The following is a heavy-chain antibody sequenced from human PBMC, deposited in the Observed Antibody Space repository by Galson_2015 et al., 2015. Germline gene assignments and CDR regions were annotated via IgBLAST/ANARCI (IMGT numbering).Heavy chain of an antibody. V-gene: IGHV3-7*03. Sequence: SLRLSCAASGLIFRNYWMVWVRQTPEKGLEWVAKIRYDGSQTFYVDSVKGRFTISRDNAENSLYLQMNSLRADDTAVYYCATVTKPLRYFDSWGQGTLVTVSS. J-gene: IGHJ4*02. CDR1: GLIFRNYW. D-gene: IGHD3-9*01. CDR3: ATVTKPLRYFDS. CDR2: IRYDGSQT.